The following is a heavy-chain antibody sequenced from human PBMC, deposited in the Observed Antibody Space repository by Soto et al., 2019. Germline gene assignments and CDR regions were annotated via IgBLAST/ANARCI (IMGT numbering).Heavy chain of an antibody. CDR2: INPNSGGT. D-gene: IGHD6-19*01. CDR3: ARDWAVAGGDYYYYGMDV. Sequence: ASVKVSCKASEFTFTGYYMHWVRQAPGQGLEWMGWINPNSGGTNYAQKFQGRVTMTRDTSISTAYMELSRLRSDDTAVYYCARDWAVAGGDYYYYGMDVWGQGTTVTVSS. V-gene: IGHV1-2*02. J-gene: IGHJ6*02. CDR1: EFTFTGYY.